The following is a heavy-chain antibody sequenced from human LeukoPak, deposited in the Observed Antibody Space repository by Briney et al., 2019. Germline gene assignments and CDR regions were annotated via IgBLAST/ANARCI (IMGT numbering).Heavy chain of an antibody. Sequence: APVKASCKASGYTFTGYYMHWVRQAPGQGLEWMGWINPNSGGTNYAQKFQGRVTMTRDTSISTAYMELSRLRSEDTAVYYCARIAAAAIYWFDPWGQLTPVTV. CDR1: GYTFTGYY. D-gene: IGHD6-13*01. CDR2: INPNSGGT. V-gene: IGHV1-2*02. J-gene: IGHJ5*02. CDR3: ARIAAAAIYWFDP.